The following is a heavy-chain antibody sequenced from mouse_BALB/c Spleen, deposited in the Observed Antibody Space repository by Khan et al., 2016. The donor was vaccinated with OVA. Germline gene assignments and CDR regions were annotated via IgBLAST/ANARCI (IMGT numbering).Heavy chain of an antibody. J-gene: IGHJ2*01. CDR1: GFSLTSYG. CDR3: ARNRCPDYFDY. Sequence: VQLVESGPGLVAPSQSLSITCTVSGFSLTSYGVHWIRQPPGKGLEWLGVIWAGGSTNYNSALMSRLSISKDNSKSQVFLKMNSLQTDDTAMYFCARNRCPDYFDYWGQGTTLTVSS. V-gene: IGHV2-9*02. CDR2: IWAGGST.